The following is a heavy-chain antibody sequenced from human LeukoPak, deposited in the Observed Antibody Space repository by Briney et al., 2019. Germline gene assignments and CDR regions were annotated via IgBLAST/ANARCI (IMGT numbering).Heavy chain of an antibody. D-gene: IGHD1-26*01. CDR3: ARSSGIYHFDY. Sequence: GGSLRLSCAASGFTFSSYEMNWVRQAPGKGLEWVSYISSSGTTIYYADSVKGRFTISRDSAKNSLFLQVNSLRAEDTAVYYCARSSGIYHFDYWGQGTLVTVSS. J-gene: IGHJ4*02. V-gene: IGHV3-48*03. CDR1: GFTFSSYE. CDR2: ISSSGTTI.